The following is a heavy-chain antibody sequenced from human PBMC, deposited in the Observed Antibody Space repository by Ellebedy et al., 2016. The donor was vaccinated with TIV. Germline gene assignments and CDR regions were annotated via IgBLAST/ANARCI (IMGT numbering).Heavy chain of an antibody. CDR3: ARNRLTYFGETDAFDI. CDR1: GGSISSYH. J-gene: IGHJ3*02. V-gene: IGHV4-59*01. CDR2: IYYSGSA. D-gene: IGHD3-3*01. Sequence: GSLRLSCTVSGGSISSYHWSWIRQPPGKGLEWIGYIYYSGSATYNPSLKSRVTISIDTSKHQFSLNLSSVAAADTAVYYCARNRLTYFGETDAFDIWGQGTVVTVSS.